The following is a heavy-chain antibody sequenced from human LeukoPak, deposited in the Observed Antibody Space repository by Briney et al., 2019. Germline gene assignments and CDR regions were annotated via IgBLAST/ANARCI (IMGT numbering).Heavy chain of an antibody. CDR3: ARGGNYGLDV. D-gene: IGHD1-26*01. Sequence: LETLSLTCTVYGGSISNYYWSWIRQPPGKGLEWIGYIFYSGSTSYNPSLKSRVTISVDTSKNQFSLKLSSVTAADTAVYYCARGGNYGLDVWGQGTTVTVSS. CDR1: GGSISNYY. CDR2: IFYSGST. J-gene: IGHJ6*02. V-gene: IGHV4-59*01.